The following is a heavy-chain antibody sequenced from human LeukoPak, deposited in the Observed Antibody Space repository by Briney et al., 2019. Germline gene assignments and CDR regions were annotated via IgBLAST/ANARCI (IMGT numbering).Heavy chain of an antibody. CDR3: ARVAVACDY. V-gene: IGHV4-31*03. CDR1: GGSISSGGYY. D-gene: IGHD6-19*01. CDR2: IYYSGST. Sequence: SETLSLTCTVSGGSISSGGYYWTWIRQHPGKGLEWIGYIYYSGSTYFNPSLKSRVTISVDRSKNHFSLKLSSVTAADTAVYYCARVAVACDYWGQGTLVTVSS. J-gene: IGHJ4*02.